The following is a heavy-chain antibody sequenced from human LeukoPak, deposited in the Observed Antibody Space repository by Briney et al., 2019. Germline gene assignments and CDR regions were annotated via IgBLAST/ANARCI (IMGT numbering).Heavy chain of an antibody. CDR1: KFTFGAYS. CDR3: ARVRYYDFWSGYYDY. CDR2: ISHSGTPT. V-gene: IGHV3-21*01. J-gene: IGHJ4*02. Sequence: GGSLRLSCAASKFTFGAYSMNWVRQAPGKGLEWVSSISHSGTPTYYADSVRGRFTISRDNAKNSLYLQMNSLRAEDTAVYYCARVRYYDFWSGYYDYWGQGTLVTVSS. D-gene: IGHD3-3*01.